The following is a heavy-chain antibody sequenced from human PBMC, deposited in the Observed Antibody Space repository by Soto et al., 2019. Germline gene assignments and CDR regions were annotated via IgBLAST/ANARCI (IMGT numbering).Heavy chain of an antibody. CDR2: ISYDGSNK. V-gene: IGHV3-30*18. D-gene: IGHD3-3*01. J-gene: IGHJ4*02. CDR3: AKDQSNFWSGYVPTDY. CDR1: GFTFSSYG. Sequence: QVQLVESGGGVVQPGRSLRLSCAASGFTFSSYGMHWVRQAPGKGLEWVAVISYDGSNKYYADSVKGRFTISRDNSKNTLYLQMNSLRAEDTAVYYCAKDQSNFWSGYVPTDYWGQGTLVTVSS.